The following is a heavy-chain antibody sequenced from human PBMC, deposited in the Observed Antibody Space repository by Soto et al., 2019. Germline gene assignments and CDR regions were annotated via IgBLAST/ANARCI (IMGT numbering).Heavy chain of an antibody. CDR1: GFTFSSYA. Sequence: GGSLRLSCAASGFTFSSYAMHWVRQAPGKGLEWVAVISYDGSNKYYADSVKGRFTISRDNSKNTLYLQMNSLRAEDTAVYYCARDGQYDGSGSYYWFDPWGQGTLVTVSS. CDR2: ISYDGSNK. CDR3: ARDGQYDGSGSYYWFDP. V-gene: IGHV3-30*04. D-gene: IGHD3-10*01. J-gene: IGHJ5*02.